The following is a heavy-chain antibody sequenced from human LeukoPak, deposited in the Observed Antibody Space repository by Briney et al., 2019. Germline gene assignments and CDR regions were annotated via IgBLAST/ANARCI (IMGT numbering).Heavy chain of an antibody. Sequence: KASETLSLTCAVYGVPFSGYYWSWIRQPPGKGLEWIGEINHSGSTNYNPSLKSRVTISVDTSKNQFSLKLSSVTAADTAVYYCARTGRVPYYYYGMDVWGQGTTVTVSS. D-gene: IGHD1-14*01. V-gene: IGHV4-34*01. CDR3: ARTGRVPYYYYGMDV. CDR1: GVPFSGYY. J-gene: IGHJ6*02. CDR2: INHSGST.